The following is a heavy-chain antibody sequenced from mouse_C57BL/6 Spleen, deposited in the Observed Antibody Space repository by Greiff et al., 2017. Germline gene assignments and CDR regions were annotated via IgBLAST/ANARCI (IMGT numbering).Heavy chain of an antibody. CDR1: GYSITSGYY. J-gene: IGHJ2*01. Sequence: VQLQQSGPGLVKPSQSLSLTCSVTGYSITSGYYWNWIRQFPGNKLEWMGYISYDGSNNYNPSLKNRISITRDTSKNQFFLKLNSVTTEDTATYYCAYSNYEDFDYWGQGTTLTVSS. D-gene: IGHD2-5*01. CDR3: AYSNYEDFDY. CDR2: ISYDGSN. V-gene: IGHV3-6*01.